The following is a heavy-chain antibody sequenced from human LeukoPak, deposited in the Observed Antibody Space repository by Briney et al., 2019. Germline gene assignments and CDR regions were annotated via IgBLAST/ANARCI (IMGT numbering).Heavy chain of an antibody. CDR2: TYYRSKWYN. CDR3: ARFDSRRKNFDY. J-gene: IGHJ4*02. Sequence: SPTLSLTCAISGDSVSNNNTAWNWLRQSPSRGLEWLGRTYYRSKWYNDYAVSVKSRITINPDTSKNQFSLQLNSVTPEDTAVYYCARFDSRRKNFDYWGQGTLLTVSS. CDR1: GDSVSNNNTA. D-gene: IGHD3-22*01. V-gene: IGHV6-1*01.